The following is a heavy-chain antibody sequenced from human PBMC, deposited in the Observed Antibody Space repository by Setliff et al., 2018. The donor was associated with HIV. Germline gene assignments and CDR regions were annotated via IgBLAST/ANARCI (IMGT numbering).Heavy chain of an antibody. D-gene: IGHD5-12*01. CDR3: ARDQATGYEKVWFSWIDP. CDR2: IIPIFNTA. V-gene: IGHV1-69*13. CDR1: GGTFSLYA. Sequence: SVKVSCKASGGTFSLYAINWVRQAPGQGPEWMGGIIPIFNTANYAQKFQGRVTITADGSTSTAYMELSSLRFEDTATYYCARDQATGYEKVWFSWIDPWGQGTLVTVSS. J-gene: IGHJ5*02.